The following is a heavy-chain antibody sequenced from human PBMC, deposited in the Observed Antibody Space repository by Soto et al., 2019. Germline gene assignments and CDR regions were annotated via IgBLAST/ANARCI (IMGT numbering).Heavy chain of an antibody. V-gene: IGHV3-30*18. CDR1: GFTFSSYG. D-gene: IGHD3-3*01. Sequence: QVQLVESGGGVVQPGRSLRLSCAASGFTFSSYGMHWVRQAPGKGLAWVAVISYDGSNKYYADSVKGRFTISRDNSKNTLYLQMNGLRAEDTAVYYCAKEAPGFWSGYSFFDYWGQGTLVTVSS. J-gene: IGHJ4*02. CDR2: ISYDGSNK. CDR3: AKEAPGFWSGYSFFDY.